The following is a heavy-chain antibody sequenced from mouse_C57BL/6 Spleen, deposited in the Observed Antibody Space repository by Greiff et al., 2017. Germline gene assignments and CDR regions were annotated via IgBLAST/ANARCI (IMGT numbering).Heavy chain of an antibody. CDR1: GYTFTDYY. CDR2: INPNNGGT. CDR3: ARSGPGYGSSSYYFDY. D-gene: IGHD1-1*01. V-gene: IGHV1-26*01. J-gene: IGHJ2*01. Sequence: EVQLQQSGPELVKPGASVKISCKASGYTFTDYYMNWVKQSHGKSLEWIGDINPNNGGTSYNQKFKGKATLTVDKSSSTAYMELRSLTSEDSAVYYCARSGPGYGSSSYYFDYWGQGTTLTVSS.